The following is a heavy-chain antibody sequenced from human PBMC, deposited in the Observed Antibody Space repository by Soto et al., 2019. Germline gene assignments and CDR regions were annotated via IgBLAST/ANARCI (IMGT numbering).Heavy chain of an antibody. Sequence: EVQLVESGGGLVQPGGSLRLSCAASGFTFSSYWMSWVRQAPGKGLEWVANIKQDGSEKYYVDSVKGRFTISRDNAKNPLYLQMNSLRAEDTAVYYCARDTRITMIVVVITDWYFDLWGRGTLVTVSS. CDR3: ARDTRITMIVVVITDWYFDL. D-gene: IGHD3-22*01. J-gene: IGHJ2*01. CDR1: GFTFSSYW. CDR2: IKQDGSEK. V-gene: IGHV3-7*05.